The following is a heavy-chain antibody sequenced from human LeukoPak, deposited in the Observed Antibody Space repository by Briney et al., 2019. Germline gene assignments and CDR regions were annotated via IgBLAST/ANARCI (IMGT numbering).Heavy chain of an antibody. CDR3: ASYRDWSLYYFDY. V-gene: IGHV4-4*02. CDR1: GFTFSNYA. Sequence: PRGSLRLSCAAFGFTFSNYAVHWVRQAPGKGLEWIGKIYHSGSTNYNPSLKGRVTISLDKSRNQFSLKLTSVTAADTAVYYCASYRDWSLYYFDYWGQGTLVTVSS. J-gene: IGHJ4*02. CDR2: IYHSGST. D-gene: IGHD3-9*01.